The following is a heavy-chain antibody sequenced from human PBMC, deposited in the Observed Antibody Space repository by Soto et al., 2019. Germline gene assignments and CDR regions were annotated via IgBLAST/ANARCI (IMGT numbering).Heavy chain of an antibody. V-gene: IGHV3-23*01. Sequence: EVQLLESGGDLVQPGGSLRLSCVASGFSFASYSMSWVSQAPGKGLDWVSTISGHDTTQYEASVKGRFTTSRDKSKNTLFLQMNSLRVEDTAIYFCAPGWDMAAFWTDWGQGTLVTVSS. CDR2: ISGHDTT. D-gene: IGHD3-3*01. CDR1: GFSFASYS. J-gene: IGHJ4*02. CDR3: APGWDMAAFWTD.